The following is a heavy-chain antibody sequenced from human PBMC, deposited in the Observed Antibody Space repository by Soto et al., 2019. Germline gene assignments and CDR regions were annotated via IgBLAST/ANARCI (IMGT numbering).Heavy chain of an antibody. V-gene: IGHV4-39*01. D-gene: IGHD3-22*01. Sequence: QLQLQESGPGLVKPSETLSLTCTVSGGSISSSSYYWGWIRQPPGKGLEWIGSIYYSGSTYYNPSLKSRVTISVDTSKNQFSLKLSSVTAADTAVYYCARQGYDSSGYYDTNAFDIWGQGTMVTVSS. CDR3: ARQGYDSSGYYDTNAFDI. CDR2: IYYSGST. J-gene: IGHJ3*02. CDR1: GGSISSSSYY.